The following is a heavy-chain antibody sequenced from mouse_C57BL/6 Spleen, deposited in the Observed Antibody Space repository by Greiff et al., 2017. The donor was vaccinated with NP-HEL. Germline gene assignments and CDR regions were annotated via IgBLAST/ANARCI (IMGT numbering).Heavy chain of an antibody. J-gene: IGHJ3*01. CDR3: ARGDTTGRGFAY. V-gene: IGHV5-4*03. Sequence: EVKLMESGGGLVKPGGSLKLSCAASGFTFSSYAMSWVRQTPEKRLEWVATISDGGSYTYYPDNVKGRFTISRDNAKNNLYLQMSHLKSEDTAMYYCARGDTTGRGFAYWGQGTLVTVSA. D-gene: IGHD1-1*01. CDR2: ISDGGSYT. CDR1: GFTFSSYA.